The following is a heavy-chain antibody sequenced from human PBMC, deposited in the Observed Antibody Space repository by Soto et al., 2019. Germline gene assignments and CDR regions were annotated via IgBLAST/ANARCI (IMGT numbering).Heavy chain of an antibody. V-gene: IGHV4-59*01. D-gene: IGHD3-16*01. CDR2: IYYSGST. Sequence: QVQLQESGPGLVKPSETLSLTCTVSGGSISSYYWSWIRQPPGKGLEWIGYIYYSGSTNYNPSLKSRVTISVDTSKNQFSLKLSSVTAADTAVYYCARGTPGGNWFDPWGQGTLVTVSS. CDR1: GGSISSYY. J-gene: IGHJ5*02. CDR3: ARGTPGGNWFDP.